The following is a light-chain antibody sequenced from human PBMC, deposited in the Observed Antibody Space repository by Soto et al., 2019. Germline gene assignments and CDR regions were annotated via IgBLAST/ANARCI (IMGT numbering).Light chain of an antibody. CDR2: GAS. J-gene: IGKJ5*01. CDR3: QQDGSSPPIT. CDR1: QSVSSSY. V-gene: IGKV3-20*01. Sequence: EIVLTQSPGTLSLSPGERATLSCRASQSVSSSYLAWYQQKPGQAPRLLIYGASSRATGIPDRFSGSGSGTDFTLTISRLEPEDFAVYYCQQDGSSPPITFGQGTRLE.